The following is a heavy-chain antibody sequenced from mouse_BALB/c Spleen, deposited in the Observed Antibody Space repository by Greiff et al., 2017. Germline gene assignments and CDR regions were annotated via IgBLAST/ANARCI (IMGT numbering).Heavy chain of an antibody. CDR3: ARDLDYDDAMDY. D-gene: IGHD2-4*01. Sequence: DVKLVESGGGLVKPGGSLKLSCVASGFTFSSYAMSWVRQSPEKRLEWVAEISSGGSYTYYPDTVTGRFTISRDNAKNTLYLEMSSLRSEDTAMYYCARDLDYDDAMDYWGQGTSVTVSS. CDR1: GFTFSSYA. V-gene: IGHV5-9-4*01. CDR2: ISSGGSYT. J-gene: IGHJ4*01.